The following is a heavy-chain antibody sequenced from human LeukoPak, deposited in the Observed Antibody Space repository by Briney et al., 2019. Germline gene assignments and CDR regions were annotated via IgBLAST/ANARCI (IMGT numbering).Heavy chain of an antibody. J-gene: IGHJ4*02. V-gene: IGHV1-69*05. CDR2: IIPIFGTA. D-gene: IGHD6-19*01. Sequence: SVKVSCKVSGGTFSIYAISWVRQAPGQGLEWMGRIIPIFGTANYAQKFQGRVTITTDESTSTAYMELSSLRSEDTAVYYCAKLVAGTSIGWGQGTLVTVSS. CDR1: GGTFSIYA. CDR3: AKLVAGTSIG.